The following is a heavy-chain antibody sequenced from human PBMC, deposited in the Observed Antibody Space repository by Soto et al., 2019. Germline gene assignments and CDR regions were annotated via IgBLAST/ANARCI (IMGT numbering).Heavy chain of an antibody. CDR1: GYTFTSYG. CDR2: ISAYNGNT. Sequence: GASVKVSCKASGYTFTSYGISWVRQAPGQGLEWMGWISAYNGNTNYAQKLQGRVTMTTDTSTSTAYMELRSLRSDDTAVYYCASLGYCSSTSCYGDFEYWGQGTLVTVSS. J-gene: IGHJ4*02. D-gene: IGHD2-2*01. V-gene: IGHV1-18*01. CDR3: ASLGYCSSTSCYGDFEY.